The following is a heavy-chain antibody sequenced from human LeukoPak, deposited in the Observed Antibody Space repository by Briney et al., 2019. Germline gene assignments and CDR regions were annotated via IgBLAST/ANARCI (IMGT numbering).Heavy chain of an antibody. CDR2: INPNSGGT. J-gene: IGHJ4*02. D-gene: IGHD5-12*01. CDR1: GYTFTGYY. Sequence: ASVKVSCKASGYTFTGYYMHWVRQAPGQGLEWMGWINPNSGGTNYAQKFQGWVTMTRDTSISTAYMELSRLRSDDTAVYYCARGSTQVYSGYDQPAYWGQGTLVTVSS. V-gene: IGHV1-2*04. CDR3: ARGSTQVYSGYDQPAY.